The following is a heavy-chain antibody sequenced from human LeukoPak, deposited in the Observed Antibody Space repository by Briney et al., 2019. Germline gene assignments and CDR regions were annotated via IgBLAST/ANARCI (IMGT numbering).Heavy chain of an antibody. D-gene: IGHD3-16*02. CDR1: GFTFSSYA. Sequence: GRSLRLSCAASGFTFSSYAMHWVRQAPGKGLEWVAVISYDGSNKYYADSVKGRFTISRDNPKNTLYLRMNSLRAEDTAVYYCAREDYVWGSYRYYFDYWGQGTLVTVSS. V-gene: IGHV3-30*04. CDR3: AREDYVWGSYRYYFDY. CDR2: ISYDGSNK. J-gene: IGHJ4*02.